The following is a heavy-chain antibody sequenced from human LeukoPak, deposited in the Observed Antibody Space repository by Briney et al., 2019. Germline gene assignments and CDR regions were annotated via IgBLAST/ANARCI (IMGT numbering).Heavy chain of an antibody. CDR2: ISAYNGNT. CDR3: ARGRLSSGSYLDYFDY. V-gene: IGHV1-18*01. CDR1: GYTFTSYG. Sequence: ASVKVSCKASGYTFTSYGISWVRQAPGQGLEWMGWISAYNGNTNYAQKLQGRVTMTTDTSTSTAYMELRSLRSDDTAAYYCARGRLSSGSYLDYFDYWGQGTLVTVSS. D-gene: IGHD3-10*01. J-gene: IGHJ4*02.